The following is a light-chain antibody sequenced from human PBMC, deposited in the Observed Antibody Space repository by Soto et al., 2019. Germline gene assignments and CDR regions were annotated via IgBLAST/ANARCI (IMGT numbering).Light chain of an antibody. V-gene: IGLV2-8*01. CDR1: SSDVGGYNS. Sequence: QSALTQPPSASGSPGQSVTISCTGTSSDVGGYNSVSWYQQHPGKAPKLMIYEVIKRPSGVPDRFSDSKSGSTASLTVSALQAEDEADYYCSSYAGSDNLIFGGGTKLTVL. CDR3: SSYAGSDNLI. J-gene: IGLJ2*01. CDR2: EVI.